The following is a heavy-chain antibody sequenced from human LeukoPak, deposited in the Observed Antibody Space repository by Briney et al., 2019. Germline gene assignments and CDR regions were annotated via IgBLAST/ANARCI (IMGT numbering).Heavy chain of an antibody. CDR2: ISHSGST. Sequence: SETLSLTCAVSGGSVSGYYWSWIRQPPGKGPEWIGKISHSGSTNYNPSLKSRVTISVDTSTNQFSLNLSSVTAADTAVYYCARSANAFDVWGQGTMVTVSS. V-gene: IGHV4-34*01. CDR3: ARSANAFDV. J-gene: IGHJ3*01. CDR1: GGSVSGYY.